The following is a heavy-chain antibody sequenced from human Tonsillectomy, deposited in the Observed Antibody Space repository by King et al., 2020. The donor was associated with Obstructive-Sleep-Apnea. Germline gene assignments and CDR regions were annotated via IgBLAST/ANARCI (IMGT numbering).Heavy chain of an antibody. V-gene: IGHV1-46*01. CDR2: INPGSGST. Sequence: QLVQSGAEVKKPGASVKVSCKASGYTFTSYYMHWVRQAPGQGLEWMGIINPGSGSTTYAQKFQGRVTMTRDTSTSTVYMELRSLSSEDPAVYYCARDPLSIAGAFYYGMDVWGQGTTVIVSS. J-gene: IGHJ6*02. CDR3: ARDPLSIAGAFYYGMDV. CDR1: GYTFTSYY. D-gene: IGHD6-13*01.